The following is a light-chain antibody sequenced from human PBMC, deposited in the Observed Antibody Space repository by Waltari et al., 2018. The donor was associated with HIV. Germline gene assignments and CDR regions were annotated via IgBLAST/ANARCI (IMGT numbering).Light chain of an antibody. Sequence: DIQMTQSPSSLSASVGDRVTIPCRASQSISSYLNWYQQKPGEAPKVLILAASTLQSGVPSRFSGSGSETDFTLTISSLQPEDFATYYCQQSYSPVITFGQGTRLENK. J-gene: IGKJ5*01. CDR3: QQSYSPVIT. V-gene: IGKV1-39*01. CDR1: QSISSY. CDR2: AAS.